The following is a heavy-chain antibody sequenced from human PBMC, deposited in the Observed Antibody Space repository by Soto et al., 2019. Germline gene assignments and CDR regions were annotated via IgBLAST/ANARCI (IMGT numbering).Heavy chain of an antibody. Sequence: SETLSLTCTVSGGSLSPHYWSWIRQPPGKGLEWVGYIYYAGSTSYNPSLRGRVTISVDTSKNQFSLTVTSVTAADTAVYYCARRMVATETFDYSGQGTLDTVSS. D-gene: IGHD5-12*01. J-gene: IGHJ4*02. V-gene: IGHV4-59*08. CDR2: IYYAGST. CDR3: ARRMVATETFDY. CDR1: GGSLSPHY.